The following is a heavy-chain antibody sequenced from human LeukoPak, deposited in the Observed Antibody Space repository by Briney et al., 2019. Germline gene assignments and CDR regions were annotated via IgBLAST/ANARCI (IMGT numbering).Heavy chain of an antibody. V-gene: IGHV3-23*01. J-gene: IGHJ3*02. CDR3: ATFDYSGRGAFDI. CDR1: GFTFSSYG. CDR2: ISGSGGST. Sequence: GGTLRLSCAASGFTFSSYGMSWVRQAPGKGLEWVSSISGSGGSTYYADSVKGRFTISRDNPKNTLYLQMNTLRADDTAVYYCATFDYSGRGAFDIWGQGTMVTVSA. D-gene: IGHD3-10*01.